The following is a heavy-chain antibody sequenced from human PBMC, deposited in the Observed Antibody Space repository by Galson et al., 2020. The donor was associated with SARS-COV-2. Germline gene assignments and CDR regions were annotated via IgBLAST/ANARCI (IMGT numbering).Heavy chain of an antibody. J-gene: IGHJ5*02. CDR1: GGSISSSSYY. CDR2: IYYSGST. V-gene: IGHV4-39*01. Sequence: SETLSLTCTVSGGSISSSSYYWGWIRQPPGKGLEWIGSIYYSGSTYYNPSLKSRVTISVDTSKNQFSLKLSAVTAADTAVYYCARLEGYYDFWSPGRAWFDPWGQGTLVTVSS. CDR3: ARLEGYYDFWSPGRAWFDP. D-gene: IGHD3-3*01.